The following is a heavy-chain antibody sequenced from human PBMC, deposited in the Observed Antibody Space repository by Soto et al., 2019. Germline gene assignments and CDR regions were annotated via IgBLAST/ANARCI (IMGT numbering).Heavy chain of an antibody. Sequence: SETLSLTCTVSGGSISSYYWSWIRQPPGKGLEWIGYIYYSGSTNYNPSLKSRVTISVDTSKNQFSLKLSSVTAADTAVYYCARGDDYGGIGKVWGQGTLVTVS. CDR2: IYYSGST. J-gene: IGHJ4*02. D-gene: IGHD4-17*01. CDR1: GGSISSYY. V-gene: IGHV4-59*01. CDR3: ARGDDYGGIGKV.